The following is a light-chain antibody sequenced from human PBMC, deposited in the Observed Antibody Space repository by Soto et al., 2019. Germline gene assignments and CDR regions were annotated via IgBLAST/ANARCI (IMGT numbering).Light chain of an antibody. CDR1: QSISSTY. J-gene: IGKJ5*01. Sequence: EIVLTQSPGTLSLSPGERATLSCRTSQSISSTYLAWYQQKPGQAPRLLMSGTSRRATGIPDRFSGSGSGTDFTLTISRLEPEDSAVYYCQQFDDSVTFGQGTRLEIK. CDR2: GTS. CDR3: QQFDDSVT. V-gene: IGKV3-20*01.